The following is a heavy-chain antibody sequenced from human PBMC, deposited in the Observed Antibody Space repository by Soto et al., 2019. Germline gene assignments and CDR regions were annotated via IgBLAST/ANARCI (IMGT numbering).Heavy chain of an antibody. CDR1: GFPFGNFL. CDR2: IRSQTYSGTA. D-gene: IGHD3-10*01. J-gene: IGHJ4*02. V-gene: IGHV3-49*03. CDR3: IGSFPF. Sequence: EVYLVESGGGLVEPGRSLRLSCTASGFPFGNFLMSWFRQAPGKGMEWVGFIRSQTYSGTADYAASVRGRFTISRDDSKGIDYLQMNSLQTEDSGVYYCIGSFPFWGQGTLVTVSS.